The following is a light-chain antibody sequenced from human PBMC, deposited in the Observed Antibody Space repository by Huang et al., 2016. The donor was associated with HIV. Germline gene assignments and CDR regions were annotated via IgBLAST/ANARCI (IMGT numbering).Light chain of an antibody. CDR1: QRINSY. Sequence: DIQMTQSPSSLPASVGDRVTITCRASQRINSYLNWYQQKPGKAPKVLIYAASSLQSGVPSRFSGSGSGTDFTLTINSLQPEDFAIYYCQQSYNTPLTFGGGTRLEIK. J-gene: IGKJ4*01. CDR3: QQSYNTPLT. CDR2: AAS. V-gene: IGKV1-39*01.